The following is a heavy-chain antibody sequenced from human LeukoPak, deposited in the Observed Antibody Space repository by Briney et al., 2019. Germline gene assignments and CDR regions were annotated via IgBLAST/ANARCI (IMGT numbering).Heavy chain of an antibody. J-gene: IGHJ6*02. D-gene: IGHD3-10*01. CDR3: ARVGYYGAGSYDNDYGICV. CDR2: INAGNGNT. CDR1: GYTFTSYA. V-gene: IGHV1-3*01. Sequence: ASVKVSCKASGYTFTSYAMHWVRQAPGQRLEWMGWINAGNGNTKYSQKFQGRVTIARDTSASTAYMELSSLRSEDTAVYYCARVGYYGAGSYDNDYGICVWAQGGTVTVSS.